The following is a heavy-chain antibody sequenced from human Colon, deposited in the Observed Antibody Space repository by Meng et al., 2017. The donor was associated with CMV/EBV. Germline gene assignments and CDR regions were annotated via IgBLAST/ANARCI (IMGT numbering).Heavy chain of an antibody. CDR1: YDFTSLP. J-gene: IGHJ4*02. Sequence: YDFTSLPMHWVRQAPGQSIEWMGWINAGNGNTKYSQKFQDRVTITRDTSASTAYMELSDLRSEDTAVYYCARDRPDHVCGGDCWLDFWGQGTLVTVSS. CDR3: ARDRPDHVCGGDCWLDF. D-gene: IGHD2-21*02. V-gene: IGHV1-3*01. CDR2: INAGNGNT.